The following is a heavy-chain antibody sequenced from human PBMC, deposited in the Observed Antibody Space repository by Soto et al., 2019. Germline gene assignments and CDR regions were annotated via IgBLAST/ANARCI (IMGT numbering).Heavy chain of an antibody. V-gene: IGHV3-11*06. D-gene: IGHD6-6*01. CDR3: ARHLVGRSGNDFDH. CDR2: ITRSPGYT. CDR1: GFSISDDY. J-gene: IGHJ4*02. Sequence: QVRLVESGGGLVKPGGSLRLSCVVSGFSISDDYVSWIRQAPGKGLEWVSYITRSPGYTSYADSVKGRFTISRDTGKNSVHLQMNSLRAEDTAVYYCARHLVGRSGNDFDHWGQGTLVSVSS.